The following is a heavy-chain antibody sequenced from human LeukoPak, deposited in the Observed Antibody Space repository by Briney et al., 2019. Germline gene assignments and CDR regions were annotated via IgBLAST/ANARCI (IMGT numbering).Heavy chain of an antibody. CDR2: IYPGDSDT. CDR1: GYSFTSYW. V-gene: IGHV5-51*01. J-gene: IGHJ4*02. D-gene: IGHD2-2*01. Sequence: GESLKISCKGSGYSFTSYWIGWVRQMPGKGLEWTVIIYPGDSDTRYSPSFQGQVTISADKSISTAYLQWSSLKASDTAMYYCARLNRQYQLLDHIDYWGQGTLVTVSS. CDR3: ARLNRQYQLLDHIDY.